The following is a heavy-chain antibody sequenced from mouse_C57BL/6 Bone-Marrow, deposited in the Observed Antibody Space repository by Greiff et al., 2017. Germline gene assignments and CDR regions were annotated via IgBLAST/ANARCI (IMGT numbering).Heavy chain of an antibody. CDR3: AREGDGY. CDR2: ISYDGSN. Sequence: VQLKESGPGLVKPSQSLSLTCSVTGYSITSGYYWNWIRQFPGNKLEWMGYISYDGSNNYNPSLKNRISITRDTSKNQFFLKLNSVTTEDTATYYCAREGDGYWGQGTTLTVSS. D-gene: IGHD2-3*01. J-gene: IGHJ2*01. V-gene: IGHV3-6*01. CDR1: GYSITSGYY.